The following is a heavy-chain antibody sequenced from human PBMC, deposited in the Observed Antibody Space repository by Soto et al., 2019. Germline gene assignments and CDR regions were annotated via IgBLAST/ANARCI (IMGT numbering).Heavy chain of an antibody. CDR3: AKPILEWLLLFGYYYYMDV. D-gene: IGHD3-3*01. CDR1: GFTFSSYA. Sequence: EVQLLESGGGLVQPGGSLRLSCAASGFTFSSYAMSWVRQAPGKGLEWVSAISGSGGSTYYADSVKGRFTISRDNSKNTLYLQMNSLRAEDTAVYYCAKPILEWLLLFGYYYYMDVWGKGTTVTVSS. J-gene: IGHJ6*03. CDR2: ISGSGGST. V-gene: IGHV3-23*01.